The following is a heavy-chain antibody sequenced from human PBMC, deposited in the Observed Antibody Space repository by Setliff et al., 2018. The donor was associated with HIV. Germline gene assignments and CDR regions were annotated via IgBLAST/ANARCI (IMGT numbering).Heavy chain of an antibody. CDR1: GASIETSDYY. Sequence: SETLSLTCTVSGASIETSDYYWGWIRQPPGKGPEWIGNIFYGGGTYYNPSLKSRVTLSVKTSKNQFSLKLSSVTAADTAVYYCATGVVMDVWGKGTTVTVSS. CDR3: ATGVVMDV. CDR2: IFYGGGT. J-gene: IGHJ6*03. V-gene: IGHV4-39*07. D-gene: IGHD3-10*01.